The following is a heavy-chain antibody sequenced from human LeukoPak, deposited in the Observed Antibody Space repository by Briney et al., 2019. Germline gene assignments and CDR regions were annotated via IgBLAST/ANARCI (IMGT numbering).Heavy chain of an antibody. CDR2: INAGNGNT. CDR3: ARDLGYSYAYGFDY. J-gene: IGHJ4*02. CDR1: GYTFTSYA. D-gene: IGHD5-18*01. V-gene: IGHV1-3*01. Sequence: GASVKVSCKASGYTFTSYAMHWVRQAPGQRLERMGWINAGNGNTKYSQKFQGRVTITRDTSASTAYMELSSLRSEDTAVYYCARDLGYSYAYGFDYWGQGTLVTVSS.